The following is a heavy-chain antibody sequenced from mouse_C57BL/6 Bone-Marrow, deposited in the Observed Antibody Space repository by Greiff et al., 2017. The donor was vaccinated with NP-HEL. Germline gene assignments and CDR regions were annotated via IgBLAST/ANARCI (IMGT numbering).Heavy chain of an antibody. CDR2: IHPNSGST. V-gene: IGHV1-64*01. CDR1: GYTFTSYW. D-gene: IGHD1-1*01. J-gene: IGHJ1*03. Sequence: QVQLKQPGAELVKPGASVKLSCKASGYTFTSYWMHWVKQRPGQGLEWIGMIHPNSGSTNYNEKFKSKATLTVDKSSSTAYMQLSSLTSEDSAVYYCARYDYYGSRRGNFDVWGTGTTVTVSS. CDR3: ARYDYYGSRRGNFDV.